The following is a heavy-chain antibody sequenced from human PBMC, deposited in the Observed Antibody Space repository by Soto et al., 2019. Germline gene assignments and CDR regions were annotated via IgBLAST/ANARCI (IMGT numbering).Heavy chain of an antibody. D-gene: IGHD7-27*01. CDR1: GYTFTSYD. CDR2: VSAYNGNT. V-gene: IGHV1-18*01. J-gene: IGHJ4*02. Sequence: QVQLVQSGAEVKKPGASVKVSCKSSGYTFTSYDITWVRQAPGQGLEWMGWVSAYNGNTNYAQKFQGRVSMTKDTSTSTFYMELRSLRSDDTAMYYCARDWGGFDYWGQGTLVTVSS. CDR3: ARDWGGFDY.